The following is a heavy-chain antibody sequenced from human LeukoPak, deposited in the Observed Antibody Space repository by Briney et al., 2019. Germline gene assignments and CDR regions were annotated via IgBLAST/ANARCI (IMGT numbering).Heavy chain of an antibody. Sequence: PGRSLRLSCAASGFTFSSYGMHWVRQAPGKGLEWVAVIWYDGSNKYYADSVKGRFTISRDNSKNTLYLQMNSLRAEDTAVYYCARDGFSSSFTPPYYFDYWGQGTLVTVSS. V-gene: IGHV3-33*01. D-gene: IGHD6-13*01. J-gene: IGHJ4*02. CDR1: GFTFSSYG. CDR2: IWYDGSNK. CDR3: ARDGFSSSFTPPYYFDY.